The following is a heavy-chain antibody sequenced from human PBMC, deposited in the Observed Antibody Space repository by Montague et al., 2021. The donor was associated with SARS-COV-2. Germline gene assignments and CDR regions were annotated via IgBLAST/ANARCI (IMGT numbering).Heavy chain of an antibody. CDR3: ARGGGRLQYSYYYGMDV. Sequence: SETLSLTCSLSGGSMINNYWSWIRQPPGKGLEWMGYIYYTGSTDXNPSLESRATLSIDTSKNEFSLKLTSVTAADTAVYYCARGGGRLQYSYYYGMDVWAKGLRSPSP. CDR2: IYYTGST. D-gene: IGHD5-12*01. V-gene: IGHV4-59*01. CDR1: GGSMINNY. J-gene: IGHJ6*02.